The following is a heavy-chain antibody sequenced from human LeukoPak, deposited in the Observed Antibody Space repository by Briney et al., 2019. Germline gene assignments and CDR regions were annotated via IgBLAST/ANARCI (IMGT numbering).Heavy chain of an antibody. Sequence: SQTLSLTCTVSGGSISSDYWSWGRQPAGEGLEWGWRIYTSGSTNYNPSLKSRVTMSVDTSKNQFSLNLTSVTAADTAVYYCARVMAARREDLNWFDPWGQGTLVTVSS. V-gene: IGHV4-4*07. CDR2: IYTSGST. CDR3: ARVMAARREDLNWFDP. D-gene: IGHD6-6*01. J-gene: IGHJ5*02. CDR1: GGSISSDY.